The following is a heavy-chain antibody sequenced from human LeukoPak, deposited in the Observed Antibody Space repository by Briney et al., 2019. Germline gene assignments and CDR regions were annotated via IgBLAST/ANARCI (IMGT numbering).Heavy chain of an antibody. V-gene: IGHV3-21*06. J-gene: IGHJ4*01. CDR1: GFTFSSYS. D-gene: IGHD3-10*01. CDR3: ARDHGIPGSGSYRFDY. CDR2: ISSSSSYI. Sequence: GGSLRLSCAPSGFTFSSYSMNWVRQAPGRGLEWVSSISSSSSYIYYADSVKGRFTISRDYAKNLLYLQMNSLRIEDTAVYYCARDHGIPGSGSYRFDYWGHGTLVTVSS.